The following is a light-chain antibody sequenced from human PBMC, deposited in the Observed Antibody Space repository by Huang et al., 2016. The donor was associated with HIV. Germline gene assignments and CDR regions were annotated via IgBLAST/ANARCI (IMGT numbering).Light chain of an antibody. CDR2: GAS. J-gene: IGKJ1*01. Sequence: DTQMTQSPSSLSASVGDRVTITCRASQTLSTYLNWYQQQPGTAPKLLIYGASSLQNGVPSRFIGSGSGTDFTLTIRSLQREDFATYFCQQSYSTPWTFGQGTKVEIK. CDR3: QQSYSTPWT. V-gene: IGKV1-39*01. CDR1: QTLSTY.